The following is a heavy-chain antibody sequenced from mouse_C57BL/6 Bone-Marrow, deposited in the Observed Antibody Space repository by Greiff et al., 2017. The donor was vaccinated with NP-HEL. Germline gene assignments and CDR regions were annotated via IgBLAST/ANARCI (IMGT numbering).Heavy chain of an antibody. J-gene: IGHJ4*01. CDR2: IDPENGDT. V-gene: IGHV14-4*01. CDR1: GFNIKDDY. CDR3: TRFITTVVATEYAMDY. Sequence: EVKLMESGAELVRPGASVKLSCTASGFNIKDDYMHWVKQRPEQGLEWIGWIDPENGDTEYASKFQGKATITADTSSNTAYLQLSSLTSEDTAVYYCTRFITTVVATEYAMDYWGQGTSVTVSS. D-gene: IGHD1-1*01.